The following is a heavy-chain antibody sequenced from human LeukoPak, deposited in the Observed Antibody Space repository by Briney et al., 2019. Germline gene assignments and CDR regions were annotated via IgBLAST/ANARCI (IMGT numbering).Heavy chain of an antibody. D-gene: IGHD3-22*01. CDR1: GFTFSNYG. CDR3: AKEKKYYYDSTGYPGYDY. J-gene: IGHJ4*02. V-gene: IGHV3-30*02. CDR2: IRYDGSNK. Sequence: GGSLRLSCTASGFTFSNYGMHWVRQAPGKGLEWVAFIRYDGSNKYYADSVKGRFTTSRDNSKNTLYLQLNSLRAEETAVYYCAKEKKYYYDSTGYPGYDYWGQGTLVTVSS.